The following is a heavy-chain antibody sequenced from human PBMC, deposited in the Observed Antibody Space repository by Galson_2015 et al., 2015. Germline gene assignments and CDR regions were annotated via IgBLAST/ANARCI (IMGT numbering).Heavy chain of an antibody. Sequence: QSGAEVKKPGESLTISCKGSGYSFTSYWIGWVRQVPGKGLEWMGIIYPGDSDTKNSPSFQGQVTISADKSISTAYLQWSSLKASDTAMYYCARQPYYYDDSRGYKAFDYWGQGTLVTVSS. CDR2: IYPGDSDT. V-gene: IGHV5-51*01. J-gene: IGHJ4*02. D-gene: IGHD3-22*01. CDR1: GYSFTSYW. CDR3: ARQPYYYDDSRGYKAFDY.